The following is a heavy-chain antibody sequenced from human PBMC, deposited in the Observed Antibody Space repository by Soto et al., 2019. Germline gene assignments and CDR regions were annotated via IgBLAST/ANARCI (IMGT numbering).Heavy chain of an antibody. D-gene: IGHD3-3*01. V-gene: IGHV1-18*01. Sequence: QVKLVQSGAEVKKPGASVKVSCKASGYTFTSYGISWVRQAPGQGLEWMGWISAYNGNTNYAQKLQGRVIMTTDTSTTIADMELRSLRSDDTAVYYCARTDPYDVWSGYYYYYGMDVW. CDR1: GYTFTSYG. CDR3: ARTDPYDVWSGYYYYYGMDV. J-gene: IGHJ6*01. CDR2: ISAYNGNT.